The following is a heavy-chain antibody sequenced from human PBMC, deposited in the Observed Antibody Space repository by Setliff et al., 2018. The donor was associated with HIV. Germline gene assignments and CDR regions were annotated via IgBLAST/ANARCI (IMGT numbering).Heavy chain of an antibody. V-gene: IGHV4-59*01. CDR2: LYYSGST. CDR3: ARAGNDYYDSNGYYYVVDWFDS. CDR1: GASIRSYY. D-gene: IGHD3-22*01. Sequence: SETLSLTCIVSGASIRSYYWAWIRQSPGRGLQYLGHLYYSGSTNYNPSLKSRLTISIDMSKNQFSLKLNSVTAADTAVYYCARAGNDYYDSNGYYYVVDWFDSWGQGTLVTVSS. J-gene: IGHJ5*01.